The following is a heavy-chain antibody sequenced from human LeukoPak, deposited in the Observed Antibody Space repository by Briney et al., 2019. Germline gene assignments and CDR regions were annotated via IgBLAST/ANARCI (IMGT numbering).Heavy chain of an antibody. CDR1: GLTFSSYA. CDR2: ITDNGRKT. CDR3: AKITMATTPNY. V-gene: IGHV3-23*01. D-gene: IGHD3-10*01. Sequence: GGSLRLSCAASGLTFSSYAMNWVRQASGKGLEWVSGITDNGRKTYYADSVKGRFSISRDNSKNTLYLQMSDPRAEDTAVYYCAKITMATTPNYWGQGTLVTASS. J-gene: IGHJ4*02.